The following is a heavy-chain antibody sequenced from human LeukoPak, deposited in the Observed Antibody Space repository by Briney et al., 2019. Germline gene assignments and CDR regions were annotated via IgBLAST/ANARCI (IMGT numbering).Heavy chain of an antibody. CDR1: GFTFSSYW. CDR2: IKDDGSEK. D-gene: IGHD5-24*01. V-gene: IGHV3-7*01. CDR3: ARELAMAGPGDY. Sequence: GSLRLSCAASGFTFSSYWMSWVRQDPGKGLEWVANIKDDGSEKYLVGSVKGRFTISRDNAKNSLYLQMNSLRAEDTAVYYCARELAMAGPGDYWGQGTLVTVSS. J-gene: IGHJ4*02.